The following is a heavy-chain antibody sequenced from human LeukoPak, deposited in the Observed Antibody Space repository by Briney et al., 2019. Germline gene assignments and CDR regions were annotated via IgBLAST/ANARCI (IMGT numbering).Heavy chain of an antibody. CDR2: IYYSGST. V-gene: IGHV4-31*03. J-gene: IGHJ5*02. CDR3: ASEGWSTSPFDP. CDR1: GGSISSGGYY. D-gene: IGHD2-2*01. Sequence: PSETLSLTCTVSGGSISSGGYYWSWIRQHPGKGLEWIGYIYYSGSTYYNPSLKSRVTISVDTSKNQFSLKLSSVTAADTAVHYCASEGWSTSPFDPWGQGTLVTVSS.